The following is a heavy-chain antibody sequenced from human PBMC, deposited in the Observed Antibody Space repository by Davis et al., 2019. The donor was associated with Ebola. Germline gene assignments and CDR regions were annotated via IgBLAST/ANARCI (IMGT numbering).Heavy chain of an antibody. V-gene: IGHV2-5*01. J-gene: IGHJ4*02. Sequence: SDPTLVKPTQTLTLTCTFSGFSLSTSGMAVGWIRQPPGEALEWLALIFWNDDKRYSPSLKTRLTITRDTSKTQVVLTMTNMDPLDTATYYCAHRQSWNYNFDYWGQGTLVTVSS. CDR2: IFWNDDK. CDR1: GFSLSTSGMA. CDR3: AHRQSWNYNFDY. D-gene: IGHD1-7*01.